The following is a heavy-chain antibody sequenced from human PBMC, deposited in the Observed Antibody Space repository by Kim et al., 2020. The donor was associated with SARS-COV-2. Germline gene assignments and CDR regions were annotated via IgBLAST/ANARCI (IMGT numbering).Heavy chain of an antibody. CDR3: ARGSAVVRGAHFDY. J-gene: IGHJ4*02. V-gene: IGHV4-30-2*01. Sequence: TPPPRSRVTISVDRSKNPFSLKLSSVTAADTAVYYCARGSAVVRGAHFDYWGQGTLVTVSS. D-gene: IGHD3-10*01.